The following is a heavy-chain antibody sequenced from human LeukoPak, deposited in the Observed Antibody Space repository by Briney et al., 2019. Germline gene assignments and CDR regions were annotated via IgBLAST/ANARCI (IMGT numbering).Heavy chain of an antibody. CDR1: GGTFSSYA. D-gene: IGHD6-19*01. CDR2: ISAYNGNT. Sequence: ASVKVSCKASGGTFSSYAISWVRQAPGQGLEWMGWISAYNGNTNYAQKLQGRVTMTTDTSTSTAYMELRSLRSDDTAVYFCTRLHNSVGPAWFDPWGQGTLVTVSS. CDR3: TRLHNSVGPAWFDP. V-gene: IGHV1-18*01. J-gene: IGHJ5*02.